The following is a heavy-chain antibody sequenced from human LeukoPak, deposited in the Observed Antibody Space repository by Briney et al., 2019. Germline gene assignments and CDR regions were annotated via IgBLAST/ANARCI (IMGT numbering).Heavy chain of an antibody. CDR1: GDSVSSNSAA. CDR3: ARGVEPNYYYYMDV. V-gene: IGHV6-1*01. D-gene: IGHD1-1*01. CDR2: TSYRSKWYN. J-gene: IGHJ6*03. Sequence: SQTLSLTCVISGDSVSSNSAAWNWIRQSPSRGLEWLGRTSYRSKWYNDYAVSVKSRITINTDTSKNQFSLQLNSMSPEDTAVYFCARGVEPNYYYYMDVWGKGTTVTVSS.